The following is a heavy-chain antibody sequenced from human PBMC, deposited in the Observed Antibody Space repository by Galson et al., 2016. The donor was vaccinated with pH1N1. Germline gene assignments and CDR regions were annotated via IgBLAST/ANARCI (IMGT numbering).Heavy chain of an antibody. V-gene: IGHV1-69*13. CDR2: ILPKSGEA. J-gene: IGHJ6*02. CDR3: ARVSGYSNDWYIYGMDV. CDR1: GDTFSDYV. D-gene: IGHD6-13*01. Sequence: SVKVSCKVSGDTFSDYVITWVRQAPGQGLEWMGGILPKSGEAKYAQKFQGRISITADEATATAFVDLNRLKSGDTAVYYCARVSGYSNDWYIYGMDVGGQGTTVTVSS.